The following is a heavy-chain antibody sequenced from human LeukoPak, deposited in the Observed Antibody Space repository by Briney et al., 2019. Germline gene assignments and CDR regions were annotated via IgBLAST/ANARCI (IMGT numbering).Heavy chain of an antibody. D-gene: IGHD4-17*01. CDR2: MNPNSGNT. CDR1: GYTFTSYG. Sequence: ASVKVSCKASGYTFTSYGISWVRQATGQGLEWMGWMNPNSGNTGYAQKFQGRVTMTRNTSISTAYMELSSLRSEDTAVYYCARGATVTTWFSYWGQGTLVTVSS. J-gene: IGHJ4*02. CDR3: ARGATVTTWFSY. V-gene: IGHV1-8*02.